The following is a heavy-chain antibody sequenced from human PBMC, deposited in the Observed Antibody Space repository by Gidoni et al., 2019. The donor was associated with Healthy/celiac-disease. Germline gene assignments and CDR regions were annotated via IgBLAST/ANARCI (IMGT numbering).Heavy chain of an antibody. CDR3: ARGGKHDYGDYWGGY. J-gene: IGHJ4*02. V-gene: IGHV3-33*01. CDR2: IWYDGSNK. Sequence: QVQLVESGGGVVQPGRSLRLSCPASGFTCSSYGMHWVRKAPGKGVEWVAVIWYDGSNKYYADSGKGRFTISRDNSKNTLYLQMNSLRAEDTAVYYCARGGKHDYGDYWGGYWGQGTLVTVSS. CDR1: GFTCSSYG. D-gene: IGHD4-17*01.